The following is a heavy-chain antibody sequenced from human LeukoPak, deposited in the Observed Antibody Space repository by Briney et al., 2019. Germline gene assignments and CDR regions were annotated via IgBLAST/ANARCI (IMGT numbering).Heavy chain of an antibody. CDR1: GFTFSSYA. D-gene: IGHD6-19*01. V-gene: IGHV3-23*01. J-gene: IGHJ4*02. Sequence: PGGSLRLSCAASGFTFSSYAMSWVRQAPGKGLEWVSAISGCGGSTYYADSVKGRFTISRDNSKNTLYLQMNSLRAEDTAVYYCAKVDIPGVAVAGVDYWGQGTLVTVSS. CDR3: AKVDIPGVAVAGVDY. CDR2: ISGCGGST.